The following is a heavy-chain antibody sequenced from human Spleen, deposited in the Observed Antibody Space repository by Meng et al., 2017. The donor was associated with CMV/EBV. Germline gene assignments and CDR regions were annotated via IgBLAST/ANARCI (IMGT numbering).Heavy chain of an antibody. CDR2: IYTSGST. Sequence: DSSPVLLEPSETPYLPSTVSAGSISTYSCSWIRQPAGNGLEWIGRIYTSGSTNYNPSLKSRVTMSVDTSKNQFSLKLSSVTAADTAVYYCARDKTIFGVVNPNWFDPWGQGTLVTVSS. CDR1: AGSISTYS. V-gene: IGHV4-4*07. CDR3: ARDKTIFGVVNPNWFDP. J-gene: IGHJ5*02. D-gene: IGHD3-3*01.